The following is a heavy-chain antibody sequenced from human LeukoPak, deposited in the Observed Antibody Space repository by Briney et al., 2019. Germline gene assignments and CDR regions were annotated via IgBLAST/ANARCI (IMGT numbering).Heavy chain of an antibody. V-gene: IGHV3-48*01. J-gene: IGHJ4*02. Sequence: GGSLRLSCAASGFTFSSYSMNWVRRAPGEGLEWVSYISSSSSTIYCADSVKGRFTISRDKAKNSLYLLMNSLRAEDTAVYYCAREYCSSTSCLYDYWGQGTLVTVSS. D-gene: IGHD2-2*01. CDR3: AREYCSSTSCLYDY. CDR1: GFTFSSYS. CDR2: ISSSSSTI.